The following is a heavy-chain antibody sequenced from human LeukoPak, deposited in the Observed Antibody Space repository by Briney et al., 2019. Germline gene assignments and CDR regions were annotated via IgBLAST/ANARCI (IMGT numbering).Heavy chain of an antibody. Sequence: ETLSLTCTVSGGSISSGSYYWGWIRQPPGKGLEWIGSIYYSGSTYYNPSLKSRVTISVDTSKNQFSLKLSSVTAADTAVYYCARPRANDFWSGYEFDYWGQGTLVTVSS. CDR3: ARPRANDFWSGYEFDY. J-gene: IGHJ4*02. D-gene: IGHD3-3*01. CDR1: GGSISSGSYY. CDR2: IYYSGST. V-gene: IGHV4-39*01.